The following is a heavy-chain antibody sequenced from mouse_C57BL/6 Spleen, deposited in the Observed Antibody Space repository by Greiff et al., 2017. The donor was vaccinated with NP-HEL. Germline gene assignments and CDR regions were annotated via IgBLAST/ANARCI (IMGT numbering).Heavy chain of an antibody. CDR3: ARWGVDGYSYFAY. Sequence: VQLQQPGAELVMPGASVKLSCKASGYTFTSYWMHWVKQRPGQGLEWIGEIDPSDSYTNYNQKFKGKSTLTVDKSSSTAYMQLSSLTSEDSAVYYCARWGVDGYSYFAYWGQGTTLTVSS. CDR1: GYTFTSYW. CDR2: IDPSDSYT. J-gene: IGHJ2*01. V-gene: IGHV1-69*01. D-gene: IGHD2-3*01.